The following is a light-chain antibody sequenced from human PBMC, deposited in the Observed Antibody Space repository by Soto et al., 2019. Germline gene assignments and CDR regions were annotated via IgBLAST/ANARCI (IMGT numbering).Light chain of an antibody. J-gene: IGKJ2*01. Sequence: EIVMTQSPATLSVSPGERATLSCRASQSVSSNLAWYQKKPGQAPRLLIYAAFTRATGIPARFSGSGSGTEFTLTISSLQSEDFAVYYCQQYNNWPPYTFGQGTKLEIQ. CDR1: QSVSSN. CDR2: AAF. CDR3: QQYNNWPPYT. V-gene: IGKV3-15*01.